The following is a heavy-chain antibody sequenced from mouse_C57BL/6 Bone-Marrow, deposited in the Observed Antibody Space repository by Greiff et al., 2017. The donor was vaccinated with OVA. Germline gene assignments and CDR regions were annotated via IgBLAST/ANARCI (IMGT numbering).Heavy chain of an antibody. CDR2: IHPSDSDT. CDR1: GYTFTSYW. J-gene: IGHJ4*01. V-gene: IGHV1-74*01. Sequence: VQLQQPGAELVKPGASVKVSCKASGYTFTSYWMHWVKQRPGQGLEWIGRIHPSDSDTNYNQKFKGKATLTVDKSSSTAYMQLSSLTSEDAAVYYCAIGGKDYYAMDYWGQGTSVTVSS. CDR3: AIGGKDYYAMDY.